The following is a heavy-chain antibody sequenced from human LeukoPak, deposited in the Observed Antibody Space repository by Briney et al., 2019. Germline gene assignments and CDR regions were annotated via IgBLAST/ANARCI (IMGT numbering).Heavy chain of an antibody. Sequence: PGGSLRLSCGASGFTFSSYAMSWVRQAPGKGLEWVSSISGNGGITYYTESVKGRLTVSRDNSESTLYLQMNSLRVEDTAIYYCGKDRPNYYDSSGHYYRRNGDYWGQGTLVTVSS. CDR1: GFTFSSYA. D-gene: IGHD3-22*01. CDR2: ISGNGGIT. V-gene: IGHV3-23*01. J-gene: IGHJ4*02. CDR3: GKDRPNYYDSSGHYYRRNGDY.